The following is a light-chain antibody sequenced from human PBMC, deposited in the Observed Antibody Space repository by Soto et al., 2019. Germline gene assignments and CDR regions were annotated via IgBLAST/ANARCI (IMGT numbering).Light chain of an antibody. Sequence: IEYTQSPASLPASVGGRFTSTWRASQGIDSYLAWYQQRPGKVPQLLIYETSILQSGVSSRFSGSGSGTDFTLTISSLQSEDFAVYYCQQHNNWPQTFGQGPRLEI. CDR2: ETS. J-gene: IGKJ5*01. V-gene: IGKV1-9*01. CDR3: QQHNNWPQT. CDR1: QGIDSY.